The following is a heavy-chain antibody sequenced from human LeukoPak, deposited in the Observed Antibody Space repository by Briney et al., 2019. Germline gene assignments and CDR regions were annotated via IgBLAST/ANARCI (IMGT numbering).Heavy chain of an antibody. CDR1: GFTFDTYW. D-gene: IGHD2-15*01. CDR3: ARDVVGSLDY. V-gene: IGHV3-7*01. Sequence: GGSLRLSCAASGFTFDTYWMAWVRQAPGKGPEWVANMKQDGSARHYADSVKGRFTISRDNAQNSVYLQMNSLRAEDTAVYYCARDVVGSLDYWGLGTLVTVSS. CDR2: MKQDGSAR. J-gene: IGHJ4*02.